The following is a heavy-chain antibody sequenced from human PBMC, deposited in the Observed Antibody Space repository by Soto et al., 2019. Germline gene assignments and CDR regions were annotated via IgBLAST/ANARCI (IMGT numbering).Heavy chain of an antibody. D-gene: IGHD3-9*01. CDR1: GFTFSSYA. J-gene: IGHJ4*02. Sequence: GGSLRLSCAASGFTFSSYAMSWVRQAPGKGLEWVSAISGSGGSTYYADSVKGRFTISRDNSKNRLYLQMNSLRAEDTAVYYCAKDHRMGRYFDWLLSDYWGQGTLVTVSS. V-gene: IGHV3-23*01. CDR2: ISGSGGST. CDR3: AKDHRMGRYFDWLLSDY.